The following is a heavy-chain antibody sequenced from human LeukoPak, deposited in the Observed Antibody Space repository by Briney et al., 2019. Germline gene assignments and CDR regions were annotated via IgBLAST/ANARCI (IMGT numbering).Heavy chain of an antibody. CDR1: GGSISSGGYY. CDR3: AREDFQIDYGDYGGAFDI. J-gene: IGHJ3*02. CDR2: INHSGST. Sequence: PSETLSLTCTVSGGSISSGGYYWSWIRQHPGKGLEWIGEINHSGSTNYNPSLKSRVTMSVDTSKNQFSLKLSSVTAADTAVYYCAREDFQIDYGDYGGAFDIWGQGTMVTVSS. D-gene: IGHD4-17*01. V-gene: IGHV4-39*07.